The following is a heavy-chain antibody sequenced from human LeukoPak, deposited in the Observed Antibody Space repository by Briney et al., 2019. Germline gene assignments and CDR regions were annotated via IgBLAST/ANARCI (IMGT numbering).Heavy chain of an antibody. CDR1: GGSFSGYY. CDR3: ARGQGAIIVVVPAAAAGFDY. J-gene: IGHJ4*02. D-gene: IGHD2-2*01. Sequence: SETLSLTCAVYGGSFSGYYWSWIRQPPGKRLEWIGEINHSGSTNYNPSLKSRVTISVDTSKNQFSLKLSSVTAADTAVYYCARGQGAIIVVVPAAAAGFDYWGQGTLVTVSS. V-gene: IGHV4-34*01. CDR2: INHSGST.